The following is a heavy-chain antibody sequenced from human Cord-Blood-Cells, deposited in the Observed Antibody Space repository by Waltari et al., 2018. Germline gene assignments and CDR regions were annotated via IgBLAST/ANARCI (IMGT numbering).Heavy chain of an antibody. CDR1: GGSFSGYY. Sequence: QVQLQQWGAGLLKPSETLSLTCAVYGGSFSGYYWSWIRQPPGKGLEWIGEINHSGSTNYTPSLKSRVTISVDTSKNQFSLKLSSVTASDTAVYYCARSHYYGSGSYYWGQGTLVTVSS. V-gene: IGHV4-34*01. CDR3: ARSHYYGSGSYY. J-gene: IGHJ4*02. D-gene: IGHD3-10*01. CDR2: INHSGST.